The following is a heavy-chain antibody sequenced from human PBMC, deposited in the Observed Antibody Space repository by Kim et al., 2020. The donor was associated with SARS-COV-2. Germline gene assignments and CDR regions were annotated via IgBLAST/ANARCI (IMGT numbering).Heavy chain of an antibody. CDR3: ATTGGRYRVSAKEARDY. CDR1: GFTFSSYW. J-gene: IGHJ4*02. V-gene: IGHV3-7*01. Sequence: GRSLRLSCAASGFTFSSYWMSWVRQAPGKGLEWVANIKQDGSEKYYVDSVKGRFTISRDNAKNSLYLQMNSLRAEDTAVYYCATTGGRYRVSAKEARDYWVQGTLVTVSS. D-gene: IGHD5-12*01. CDR2: IKQDGSEK.